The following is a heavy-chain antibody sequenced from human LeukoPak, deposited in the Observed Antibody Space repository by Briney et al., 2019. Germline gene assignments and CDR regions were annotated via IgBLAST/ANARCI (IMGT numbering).Heavy chain of an antibody. J-gene: IGHJ3*02. CDR1: GGSIISYY. D-gene: IGHD2-8*02. Sequence: PSETLSLTCSVSGGSIISYYWSWIRQPPGKGLEWIGYFHNTGGTNYNPYVKSRVTISVETSKNQVSLKMTSVTAADTAVYYCATNRPVGGAYWGSFDIWGQGTLVTVSS. CDR2: FHNTGGT. CDR3: ATNRPVGGAYWGSFDI. V-gene: IGHV4-59*01.